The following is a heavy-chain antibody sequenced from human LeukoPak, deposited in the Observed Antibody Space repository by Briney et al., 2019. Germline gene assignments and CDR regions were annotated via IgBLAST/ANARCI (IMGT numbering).Heavy chain of an antibody. Sequence: SQTLSLTCTVSGGSTSSYYWSWIRQPPGKGLEWIGYIYYSGSTNYNPSLKSRVTISVDTSKNQFSLKLSSVTAADTAVYYCARTSWNGRTLDYWGQGTLVTVSS. CDR2: IYYSGST. CDR1: GGSTSSYY. D-gene: IGHD1-1*01. CDR3: ARTSWNGRTLDY. V-gene: IGHV4-59*01. J-gene: IGHJ4*02.